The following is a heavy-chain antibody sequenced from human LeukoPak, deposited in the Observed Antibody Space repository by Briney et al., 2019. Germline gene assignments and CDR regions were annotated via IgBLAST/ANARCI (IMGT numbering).Heavy chain of an antibody. CDR3: ARGGEYRPGLIEY. V-gene: IGHV4-59*01. Sequence: SETLSLTCTVSGGSISSYYWSWIRQPPGKGLEWIGYIYYSGSTNYNPSLKSRVTISVDTSKNQFSLKLSSVTAADTAVYYCARGGEYRPGLIEYWGQGTLVTVSS. CDR2: IYYSGST. D-gene: IGHD3-16*01. CDR1: GGSISSYY. J-gene: IGHJ4*02.